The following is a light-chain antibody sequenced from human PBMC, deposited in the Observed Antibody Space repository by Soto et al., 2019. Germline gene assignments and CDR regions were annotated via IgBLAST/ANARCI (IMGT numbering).Light chain of an antibody. V-gene: IGLV2-14*01. CDR1: SSDVGGYNY. Sequence: QSALTQPASVSGSPGQSITISCTGTSSDVGGYNYVSWYQQHPGKAPKLMIYDVSNRPSGVSNRFSGSKSGNTASLTISGLQAEDEADYYCCSYTSRSPYVFGTGTKVTV. CDR3: CSYTSRSPYV. CDR2: DVS. J-gene: IGLJ1*01.